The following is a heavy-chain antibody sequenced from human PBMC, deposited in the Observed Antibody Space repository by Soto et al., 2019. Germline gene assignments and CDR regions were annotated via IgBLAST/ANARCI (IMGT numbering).Heavy chain of an antibody. D-gene: IGHD4-17*01. V-gene: IGHV1-2*02. CDR2: INPNSGGT. CDR3: ARDYGDYDNWFDP. Sequence: QVQLVQSGAEVKKPGASVKVSCMASGYTFTGYFMHWVRQAPGQGLEWMGWINPNSGGTSYAQKFQGRVIMTRDTSISTAYMELTRLRSDDTAVYYCARDYGDYDNWFDPWGQGTLVTVSS. CDR1: GYTFTGYF. J-gene: IGHJ5*02.